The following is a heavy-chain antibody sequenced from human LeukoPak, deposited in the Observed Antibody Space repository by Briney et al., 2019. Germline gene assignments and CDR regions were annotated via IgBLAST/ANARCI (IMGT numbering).Heavy chain of an antibody. V-gene: IGHV3-9*01. J-gene: IGHJ4*02. CDR2: ISWNSGSI. Sequence: GGSLRLSCAASGFTFDDYAMHWVRQAPGKGLEWVSGISWNSGSIGYADSVKGRFTISRDNSKNTLFLQMSSLRAEDTALYYCAKHPVSGNFDYWGQGALVTVSS. D-gene: IGHD5/OR15-5a*01. CDR3: AKHPVSGNFDY. CDR1: GFTFDDYA.